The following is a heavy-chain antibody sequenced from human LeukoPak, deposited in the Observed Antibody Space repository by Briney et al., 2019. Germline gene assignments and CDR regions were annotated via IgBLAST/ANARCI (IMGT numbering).Heavy chain of an antibody. CDR1: GVTLSSYW. J-gene: IGHJ4*02. V-gene: IGHV3-21*01. CDR2: ISGSRFYI. D-gene: IGHD6-6*01. CDR3: ARSSVDSSSSEDY. Sequence: GGSLRLSCAASGVTLSSYWMNWVRQAPGKGLEWVSSISGSRFYIYYADSVKGRFTISRDNAKNSLYLQMNSLRAEDTAVYYCARSSVDSSSSEDYWGQGTLVTVSS.